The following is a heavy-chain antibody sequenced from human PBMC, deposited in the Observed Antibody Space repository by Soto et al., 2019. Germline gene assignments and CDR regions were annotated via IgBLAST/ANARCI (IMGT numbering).Heavy chain of an antibody. CDR3: AYLPCSGGSCYWFSFAGMDV. D-gene: IGHD2-15*01. J-gene: IGHJ6*02. CDR1: GFSLSTSGVG. V-gene: IGHV2-5*02. CDR2: IYWDDDK. Sequence: QITLKESGPPLVKPTQTLTLTCTFSGFSLSTSGVGVAWIRQPPGKALEWLALIYWDDDKRYRPSLESRLTITKYTSKSQVFLTMNNMYSVDTATYYCAYLPCSGGSCYWFSFAGMDVWGQGTTVTVSS.